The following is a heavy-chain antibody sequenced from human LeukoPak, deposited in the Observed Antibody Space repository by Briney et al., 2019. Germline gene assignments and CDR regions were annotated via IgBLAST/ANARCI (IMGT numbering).Heavy chain of an antibody. CDR2: IYYSGTT. CDR1: SGSFSGSY. J-gene: IGHJ4*02. V-gene: IGHV4-59*01. D-gene: IGHD1-26*01. CDR3: ARSSSGSFPYFDY. Sequence: SETLSLTCAVYSGSFSGSYWSWIRQPPGKGLEWVGYIYYSGTTNYNPSLKSRVTISVDTSKNQFSLKLSSVTAADTAVYYCARSSSGSFPYFDYWGQGTLVTVSS.